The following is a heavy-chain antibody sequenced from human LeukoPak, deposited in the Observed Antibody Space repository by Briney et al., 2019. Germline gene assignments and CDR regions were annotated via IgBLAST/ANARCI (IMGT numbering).Heavy chain of an antibody. Sequence: GGSLRLSCAASGFTFSSYAMHWVRQAPGKGLEWVAVISYDGSNKYADSVKGRFTISRENSKNTLYLQMNSLRAEDKAVYYYASCDYYDSSGYAFDIWAEGTMVPVSS. CDR3: ASCDYYDSSGYAFDI. D-gene: IGHD3-22*01. CDR1: GFTFSSYA. J-gene: IGHJ3*02. V-gene: IGHV3-30-3*01. CDR2: ISYDGSNK.